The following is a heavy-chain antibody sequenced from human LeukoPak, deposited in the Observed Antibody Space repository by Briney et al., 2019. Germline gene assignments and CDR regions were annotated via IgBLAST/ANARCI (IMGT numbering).Heavy chain of an antibody. V-gene: IGHV3-30-3*01. D-gene: IGHD3-22*01. CDR1: GFTFSSYA. CDR2: ISYDGSNK. Sequence: PGGSLRLSCAASGFTFSSYATHWVRQAPGKGLEWVAVISYDGSNKYYADSVKGRFTISRDNSKNTLYLQMNSLRAEDTAVYYCAAGGYSNYGAFDIWGQGTMVTVSS. J-gene: IGHJ3*02. CDR3: AAGGYSNYGAFDI.